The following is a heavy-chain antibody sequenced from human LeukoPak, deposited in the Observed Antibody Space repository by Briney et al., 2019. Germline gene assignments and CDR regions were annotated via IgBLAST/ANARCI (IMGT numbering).Heavy chain of an antibody. CDR2: FYHSGST. CDR3: ARVVEGWLKYYYYMDV. V-gene: IGHV4-38-2*02. Sequence: KASETLSLTCTVSGYSISSGYYWGWIRQPPGKGLEWIGTFYHSGSTYYKSPLRSRVTISVDTSKNQFSLKLSSVSAADTADYYCARVVEGWLKYYYYMDVWGKGTTVTVSS. J-gene: IGHJ6*03. D-gene: IGHD6-19*01. CDR1: GYSISSGYY.